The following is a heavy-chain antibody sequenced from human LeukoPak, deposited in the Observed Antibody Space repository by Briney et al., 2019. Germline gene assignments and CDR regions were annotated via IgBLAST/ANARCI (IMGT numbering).Heavy chain of an antibody. D-gene: IGHD4/OR15-4a*01. CDR2: ISGSGGST. J-gene: IGHJ3*01. Sequence: PGGSLRLSCAASGFTFSSYAMSWVRQAPGKGLEWVSAISGSGGSTYSADSVKGRFTISRDNSKNTLSLQMNSLRADDTAVYYCAKENHVEYGPPSAFDVWGQGTVVTVSS. V-gene: IGHV3-23*01. CDR3: AKENHVEYGPPSAFDV. CDR1: GFTFSSYA.